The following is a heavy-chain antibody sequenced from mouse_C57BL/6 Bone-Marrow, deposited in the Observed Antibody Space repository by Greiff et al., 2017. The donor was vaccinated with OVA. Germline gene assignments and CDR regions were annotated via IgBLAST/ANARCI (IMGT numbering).Heavy chain of an antibody. D-gene: IGHD5-1*01. Sequence: QVQLQQPGAELVKPGASVKLSCKASGYTFTSYWMHWVKQRPGQGLEWIGMIYPNSGSINYNEKFKSKATLTVDKSSSTAYMQLSSLPSEDSAVLYDARTYSAMDYWGQGTSVTVSS. CDR2: IYPNSGSI. CDR3: ARTYSAMDY. J-gene: IGHJ4*01. V-gene: IGHV1-64*01. CDR1: GYTFTSYW.